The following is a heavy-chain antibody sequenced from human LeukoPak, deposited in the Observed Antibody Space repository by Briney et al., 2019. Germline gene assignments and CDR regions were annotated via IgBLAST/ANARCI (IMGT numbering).Heavy chain of an antibody. Sequence: GGSLRLSCADSGFTFSSYAMHWVRQAPGKGLEWVAVISYDGSNKYYADSVKGRFTISRDNSKNTLYLQMNSLRAEDTAVYYCASDDYYDSSGYYDDYWGQGTLVTVSS. V-gene: IGHV3-30-3*01. D-gene: IGHD3-22*01. CDR1: GFTFSSYA. CDR2: ISYDGSNK. J-gene: IGHJ4*02. CDR3: ASDDYYDSSGYYDDY.